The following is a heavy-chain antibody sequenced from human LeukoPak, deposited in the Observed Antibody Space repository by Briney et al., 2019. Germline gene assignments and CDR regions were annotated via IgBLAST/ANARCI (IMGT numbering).Heavy chain of an antibody. J-gene: IGHJ4*02. D-gene: IGHD5-24*01. CDR3: AKSNGVDRNGYNSDYFDY. CDR1: GFTFSSYA. V-gene: IGHV3-30-3*02. Sequence: GGSLRLSCAASGFTFSSYAMHWVRQAPGKGLEWVAVISYDGSNKYYADSVKGRFTISRDNSKNTLYLQMNSLRAEDTAVYYCAKSNGVDRNGYNSDYFDYWGQGTLVTVSS. CDR2: ISYDGSNK.